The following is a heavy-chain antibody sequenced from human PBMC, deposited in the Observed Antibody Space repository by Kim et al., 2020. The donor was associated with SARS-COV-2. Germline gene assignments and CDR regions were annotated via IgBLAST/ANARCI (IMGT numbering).Heavy chain of an antibody. J-gene: IGHJ4*02. D-gene: IGHD3-10*01. CDR2: IYYSGST. CDR3: ARGFGTRITMVRGVIITPLFGY. Sequence: SETLSLTCTVSGGSVSSGSYYWSWIRQPPGKGLEWIGYIYYSGSTNYNPSLKSRVTISVDTSKNQFSLKLSSVTAADTAVYYCARGFGTRITMVRGVIITPLFGYWGQGTLVTVSS. CDR1: GGSVSSGSYY. V-gene: IGHV4-61*01.